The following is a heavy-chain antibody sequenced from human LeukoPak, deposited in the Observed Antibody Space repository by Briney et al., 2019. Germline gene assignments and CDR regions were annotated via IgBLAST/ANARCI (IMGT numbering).Heavy chain of an antibody. CDR2: IYYSGST. CDR3: ARGGGRGRATTNFDY. Sequence: PSETLSLTCTVSGGSISSSSYYWGWIRQPPGKGLEWIGSIYYSGSTYYNPSLKSRVTISVDTSKNQFSLKLSSVTAADTAVYYCARGGGRGRATTNFDYWGQGTLVTVSS. V-gene: IGHV4-39*07. J-gene: IGHJ4*02. CDR1: GGSISSSSYY. D-gene: IGHD3-16*01.